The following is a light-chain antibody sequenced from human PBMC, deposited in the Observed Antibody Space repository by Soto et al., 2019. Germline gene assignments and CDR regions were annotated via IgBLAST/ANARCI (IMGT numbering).Light chain of an antibody. CDR2: GAS. Sequence: EIVMTQSPATLSLSPGERATLSCRASQSVSSSYLSWYQQKPGQAPRLLIYGASTRATGIPARFSGSGSGTDFTLTISSLQPEDFAVYYCQQREDWPRAFGGGTKVEFK. V-gene: IGKV3D-7*01. CDR1: QSVSSSY. J-gene: IGKJ4*01. CDR3: QQREDWPRA.